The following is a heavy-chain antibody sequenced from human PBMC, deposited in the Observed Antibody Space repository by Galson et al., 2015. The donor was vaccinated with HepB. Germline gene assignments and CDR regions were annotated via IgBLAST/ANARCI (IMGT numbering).Heavy chain of an antibody. CDR3: AKDQNLLLDY. CDR2: ISGNGGLT. J-gene: IGHJ4*02. D-gene: IGHD1-14*01. Sequence: SLRLSCAASGFTFNNYAMSWVRRAPGKGLEWVSNISGNGGLTYYADSVKGRFTISRDSSKNTVYLQMNSLTVEDTAVYYCAKDQNLLLDYWGQGTLVAVSA. CDR1: GFTFNNYA. V-gene: IGHV3-23*01.